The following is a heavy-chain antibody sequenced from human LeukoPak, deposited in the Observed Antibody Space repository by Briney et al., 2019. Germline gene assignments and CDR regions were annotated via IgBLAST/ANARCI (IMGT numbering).Heavy chain of an antibody. CDR1: GFTFSSYS. J-gene: IGHJ4*02. CDR3: ARDLYGSGSYFGY. CDR2: ISSSSSNI. V-gene: IGHV3-21*01. D-gene: IGHD3-10*01. Sequence: GSLRLSCTASGFTFSSYSMNWVRQAPGKGLEWVSYISSSSSNIFYADSFKGRFTISRDNAQNSLYLQMNSLRVEDTAVYYCARDLYGSGSYFGYWGQGTLVTVSS.